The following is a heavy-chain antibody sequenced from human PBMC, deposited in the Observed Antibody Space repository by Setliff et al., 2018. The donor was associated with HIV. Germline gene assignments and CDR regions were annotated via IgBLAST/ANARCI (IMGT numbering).Heavy chain of an antibody. CDR3: ARGAWYTSGWYSSRYMDV. J-gene: IGHJ6*03. CDR2: MNPNSGNT. CDR1: GYTFTNSD. Sequence: ASVKVSCKASGYTFTNSDINWVRQATGQGLEWMGWMNPNSGNTGYAQKFQGRVIMTRDTSITTAYMELSSLRSGDTAVYYCARGAWYTSGWYSSRYMDVWGKGTTVTVSS. D-gene: IGHD6-19*01. V-gene: IGHV1-8*02.